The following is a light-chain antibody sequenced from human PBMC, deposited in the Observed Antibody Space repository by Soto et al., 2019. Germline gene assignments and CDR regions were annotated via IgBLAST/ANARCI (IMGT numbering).Light chain of an antibody. Sequence: EIVMTQSPATLSVSPGERATLSCRASQSVGANLAWYQQKPGQAPRLLVYGASTRATGIPARFSGSGSGTDFTLNITSLRSEDFAVYYCQHYNNWPYTFGQGTKVEIK. CDR3: QHYNNWPYT. J-gene: IGKJ2*01. CDR2: GAS. CDR1: QSVGAN. V-gene: IGKV3-15*01.